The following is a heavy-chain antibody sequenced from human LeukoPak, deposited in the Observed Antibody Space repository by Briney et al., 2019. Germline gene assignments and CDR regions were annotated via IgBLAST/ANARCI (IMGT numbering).Heavy chain of an antibody. CDR3: ARDYYDGGGAFDI. Sequence: PSETLSLTCTVSGGSISSSGYYWGWIRQPPGKGLEWIGSIYFSGSTYYNPSLKSRVTISVDTSKNQFSLKLSSVTAADTAVYYCARDYYDGGGAFDIWGQGTMVTVSS. V-gene: IGHV4-39*07. J-gene: IGHJ3*02. CDR2: IYFSGST. CDR1: GGSISSSGYY. D-gene: IGHD3-10*02.